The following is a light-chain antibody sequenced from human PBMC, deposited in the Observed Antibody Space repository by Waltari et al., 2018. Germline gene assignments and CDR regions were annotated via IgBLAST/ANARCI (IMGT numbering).Light chain of an antibody. CDR1: QSIGDY. J-gene: IGKJ4*01. CDR3: QQSYTSLLLT. V-gene: IGKV1-39*01. CDR2: GSS. Sequence: DIQMTQYPSSLSAPVGDRVTITCRASQSIGDYLTWYQQKPGKAPKVLIYGSSILESGVPSRFSGSGYGTEFTLTISRLQPEDFATYYCQQSYTSLLLTFGGGTKVDIK.